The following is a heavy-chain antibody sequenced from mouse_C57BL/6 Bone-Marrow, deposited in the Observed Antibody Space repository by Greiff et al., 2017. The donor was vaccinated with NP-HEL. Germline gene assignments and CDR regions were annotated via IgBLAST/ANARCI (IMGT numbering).Heavy chain of an antibody. CDR2: INPNNGGT. D-gene: IGHD2-3*01. CDR1: GYTFTDYY. V-gene: IGHV1-26*01. CDR3: AFGDGYYLYAMDY. J-gene: IGHJ4*01. Sequence: VQLQQSGPELVKPGASVKISCKASGYTFTDYYMNWVKQSHGKSLEWIGDINPNNGGTSYNQKFKGKATLTVDKSSSTAYMELRSLTSEDSAVYYCAFGDGYYLYAMDYWGQGTSVTVSS.